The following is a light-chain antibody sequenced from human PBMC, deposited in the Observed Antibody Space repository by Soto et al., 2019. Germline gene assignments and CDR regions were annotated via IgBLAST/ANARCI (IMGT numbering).Light chain of an antibody. CDR2: DAS. Sequence: DIQMTQSPSTLSASVGDRVTITCRASQSISSWLAWYQQKPGKAPKLLIYDASSLESGVPSRCSGSGSGTEFTLTISSLQPDDFATYDCQQYNSYSRTFGQGTKVEIK. J-gene: IGKJ1*01. CDR3: QQYNSYSRT. V-gene: IGKV1-5*01. CDR1: QSISSW.